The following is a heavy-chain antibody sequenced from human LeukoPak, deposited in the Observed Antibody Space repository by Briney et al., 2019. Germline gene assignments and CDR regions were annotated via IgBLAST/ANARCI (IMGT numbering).Heavy chain of an antibody. CDR3: AITMIVVVITTPDAFDI. D-gene: IGHD3-22*01. CDR1: GGTFSSYA. J-gene: IGHJ3*02. V-gene: IGHV1-69*13. CDR2: IIPIFGTA. Sequence: SVKVPCKASGGTFSSYAISWVRQAPGQGLEWMGGIIPIFGTANYAQKFQGRVTITADESTSTAYMELSSLRSEDTAVYYCAITMIVVVITTPDAFDIWGQGTMVTVSS.